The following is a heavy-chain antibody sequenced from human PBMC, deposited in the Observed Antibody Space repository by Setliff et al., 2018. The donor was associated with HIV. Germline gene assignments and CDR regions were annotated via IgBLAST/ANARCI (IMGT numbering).Heavy chain of an antibody. J-gene: IGHJ6*03. V-gene: IGHV4-39*07. CDR1: GASISSNSYY. CDR3: ARGHDNKYYYFYYMDV. D-gene: IGHD3-9*01. Sequence: SETLSLTCSVSGASISSNSYYWGWIRQPPGKGLEWVGSIYYNGNTFYNQSLQSRVTISLDTSRNQFSLTLSSVTAADTAVYYCARGHDNKYYYFYYMDVWGKGTTVTVSS. CDR2: IYYNGNT.